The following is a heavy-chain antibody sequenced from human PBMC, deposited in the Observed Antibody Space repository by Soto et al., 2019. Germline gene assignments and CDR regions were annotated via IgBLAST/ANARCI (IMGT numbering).Heavy chain of an antibody. CDR2: IYWDDDR. J-gene: IGHJ3*02. D-gene: IGHD1-1*01. Sequence: QITLKESGPTLVKPTQVLTLTCSFSGFSLSTLGAGVGWVRQPPGKALEWLALIYWDDDRQYSPSLKTRLTITKYTSKNQVVLTLTNMDPVDTGTYFCAHTQLTTGANAFDIWGQGTIVTVSS. CDR3: AHTQLTTGANAFDI. CDR1: GFSLSTLGAG. V-gene: IGHV2-5*02.